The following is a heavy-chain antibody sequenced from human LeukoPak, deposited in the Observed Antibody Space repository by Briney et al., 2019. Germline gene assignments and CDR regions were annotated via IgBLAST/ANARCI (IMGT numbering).Heavy chain of an antibody. CDR2: IRSKAYGGTT. J-gene: IGHJ4*02. V-gene: IGHV3-49*03. CDR3: TRDDSSGWSNY. D-gene: IGHD6-19*01. Sequence: PGGSLRLSCTASGFTFGDYAMSWFRQAPGKGLEWVGFIRSKAYGGTTEYAASVKGRFTISRDDSKSIAYLQMNSLKTEDTAVYYCTRDDSSGWSNYWGQGTLVTVSS. CDR1: GFTFGDYA.